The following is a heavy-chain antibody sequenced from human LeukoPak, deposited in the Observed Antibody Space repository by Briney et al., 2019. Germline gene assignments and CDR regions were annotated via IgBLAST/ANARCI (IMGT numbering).Heavy chain of an antibody. CDR3: ARTEGDYYDSSGYWNY. CDR2: IYYSGST. V-gene: IGHV4-39*07. J-gene: IGHJ4*02. CDR1: GGSISSSSYY. D-gene: IGHD3-22*01. Sequence: SETLSLTCTVSGGSISSSSYYWGWIRQPPGKGLEWIGSIYYSGSTYYNPSLKSRGTISVDTSKNQFSLKLSSVTAADTAVYYCARTEGDYYDSSGYWNYWGQGTLVTVSS.